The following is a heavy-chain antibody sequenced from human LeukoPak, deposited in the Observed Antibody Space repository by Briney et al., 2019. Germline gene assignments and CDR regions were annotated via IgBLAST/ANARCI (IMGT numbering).Heavy chain of an antibody. CDR2: IYSSGEI. Sequence: PGGSLRLSCAASGFSVGDNYMSWVRQAPGKGLEWVSVIYSSGEIYYIESVEGRFTISRDNSKNTLYLQMNSLRAEDTAVYYCAKDQAARLTDRGQGTLVTVSS. CDR1: GFSVGDNY. V-gene: IGHV3-66*03. J-gene: IGHJ4*02. CDR3: AKDQAARLTD. D-gene: IGHD6-6*01.